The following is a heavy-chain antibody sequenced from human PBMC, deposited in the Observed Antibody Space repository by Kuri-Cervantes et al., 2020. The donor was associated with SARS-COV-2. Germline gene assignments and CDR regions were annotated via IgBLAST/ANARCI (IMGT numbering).Heavy chain of an antibody. D-gene: IGHD3-9*01. V-gene: IGHV3-53*01. CDR1: GFTVSSNY. Sequence: GSLRLSCAASGFTVSSNYMSWVRQAPGKGLEWVSVIYSGGSTYYADSVKGRFTISRDNSKNTLYLQMNSLRAEDTAVYYCASHLRRYFDWLGRGGFDYWGQGTLVTVSS. CDR3: ASHLRRYFDWLGRGGFDY. J-gene: IGHJ4*02. CDR2: IYSGGST.